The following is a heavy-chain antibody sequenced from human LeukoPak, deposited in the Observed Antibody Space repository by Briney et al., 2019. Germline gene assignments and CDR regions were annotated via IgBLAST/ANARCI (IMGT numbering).Heavy chain of an antibody. D-gene: IGHD6-13*01. J-gene: IGHJ4*02. CDR3: AKDSSSWYSY. V-gene: IGHV3-30*02. CDR1: GFTFSSYG. CDR2: IRYDGSNK. Sequence: PGGSLRLSYAATGFTFSSYGMPWVREAPGKELEWVAFIRYDGSNKYYADSVKGRFTISRDNSKNTLYLQMNSLRAEDTAVYYCAKDSSSWYSYWGQGTLVTVSS.